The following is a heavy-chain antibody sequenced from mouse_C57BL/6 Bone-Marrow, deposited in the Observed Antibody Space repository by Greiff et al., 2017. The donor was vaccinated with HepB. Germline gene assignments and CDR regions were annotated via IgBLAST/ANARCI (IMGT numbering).Heavy chain of an antibody. D-gene: IGHD1-1*01. CDR3: ARNYGSSCYFDY. V-gene: IGHV1-52*01. CDR2: IDPSDSET. CDR1: GYTFTSYW. Sequence: VQLQQPGAELVRPGSSVKLSCKASGYTFTSYWMHWVKQRPIQGLEWIGNIDPSDSETHYNQKFKDKATLTVDKSSSTAYMQLSSLTSEDSAVYYCARNYGSSCYFDYWGQGTTLTVSS. J-gene: IGHJ2*01.